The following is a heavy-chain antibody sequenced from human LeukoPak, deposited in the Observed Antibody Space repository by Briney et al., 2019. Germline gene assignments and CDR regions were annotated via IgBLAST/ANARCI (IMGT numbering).Heavy chain of an antibody. Sequence: ASVKVSCKASGFTFTSSAVQWVRQARGQRLEWIGWIVVGSGNTNYAQKFQERVTITRGMSTSTAYMELSSLRSEDTAVYYCARALGPHSSGWYGYWGQGTLVTVSS. V-gene: IGHV1-58*01. CDR1: GFTFTSSA. CDR3: ARALGPHSSGWYGY. J-gene: IGHJ4*02. D-gene: IGHD6-19*01. CDR2: IVVGSGNT.